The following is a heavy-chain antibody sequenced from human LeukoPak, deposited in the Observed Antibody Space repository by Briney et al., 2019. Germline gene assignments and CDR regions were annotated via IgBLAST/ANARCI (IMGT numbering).Heavy chain of an antibody. J-gene: IGHJ6*02. CDR2: IGSSGSPT. V-gene: IGHV3-48*02. CDR3: ARRPYSDTSGRLSDV. Sequence: GGSLRLSCAASGFTFNNYAMNWVRQAPGKGLEWISYIGSSGSPTHYADSVGGRFTISRDNAKSSLYLQMNSLRDEDTAVYFCARRPYSDTSGRLSDVWGQGTTVTVSS. CDR1: GFTFNNYA. D-gene: IGHD3-22*01.